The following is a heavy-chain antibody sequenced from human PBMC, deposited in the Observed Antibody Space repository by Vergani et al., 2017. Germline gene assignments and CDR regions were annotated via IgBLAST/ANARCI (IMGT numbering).Heavy chain of an antibody. D-gene: IGHD3-10*01. CDR1: GFTFSSYG. J-gene: IGHJ4*02. Sequence: QVQLVESGGGVVQPGGSLRLSCAASGFTFSSYGMHWVRQAPGKGLEWVAFIRYDGSNKYYADSVKGRFTISRDNSKNTLYLQMNSLRAEDTAVYYSAKDRIYYGSGSQVPDYWGQGTLVTVSS. V-gene: IGHV3-30*02. CDR3: AKDRIYYGSGSQVPDY. CDR2: IRYDGSNK.